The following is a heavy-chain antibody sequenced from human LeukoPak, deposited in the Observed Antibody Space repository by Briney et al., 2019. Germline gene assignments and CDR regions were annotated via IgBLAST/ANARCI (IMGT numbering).Heavy chain of an antibody. CDR2: ISAYNGNT. D-gene: IGHD3-22*01. CDR3: ARDSRYDSSGPRDXY. J-gene: IGHJ4*02. CDR1: GYTFTSYG. V-gene: IGHV1-18*01. Sequence: GASVKVSCKASGYTFTSYGISWVRQAPGQGLEWMGWISAYNGNTNYAQKLQGRVTMTTDTSTSTAYMELRSLRSDDTAVYYCARDSRYDSSGPRDXYWGQGTLVTVSS.